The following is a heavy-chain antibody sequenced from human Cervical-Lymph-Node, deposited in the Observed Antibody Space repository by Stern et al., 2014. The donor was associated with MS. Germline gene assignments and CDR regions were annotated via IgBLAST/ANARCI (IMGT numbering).Heavy chain of an antibody. V-gene: IGHV3-30*18. D-gene: IGHD3-16*01. CDR2: ISYDGSNK. Sequence: QMQLVQSGGGVVQPGRSLRLSCAASGFTFSSYGMHWVRQAPGKGLEWVAVISYDGSNKYYADSVKGRFTISRDNSKNTLYLQMNSLRAEDTAVYYCAKDGSYVDYWGQGTLVTVSS. CDR1: GFTFSSYG. CDR3: AKDGSYVDY. J-gene: IGHJ4*02.